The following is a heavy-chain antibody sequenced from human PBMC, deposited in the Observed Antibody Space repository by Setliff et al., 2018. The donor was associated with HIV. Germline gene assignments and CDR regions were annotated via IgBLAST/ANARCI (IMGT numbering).Heavy chain of an antibody. V-gene: IGHV1-46*01. CDR2: IDPTDGST. CDR3: ARGKQMSRRSDAFDI. CDR1: GYTFTSYY. D-gene: IGHD6-6*01. J-gene: IGHJ3*02. Sequence: ASVKVSCKASGYTFTSYYMHWVRQAPGQGLEWMEVIDPTDGSTSFTQKFQGRVTVTRDTSTSTVYMELSGLKSEDTAMYYCARGKQMSRRSDAFDIWGQGTKVTVSS.